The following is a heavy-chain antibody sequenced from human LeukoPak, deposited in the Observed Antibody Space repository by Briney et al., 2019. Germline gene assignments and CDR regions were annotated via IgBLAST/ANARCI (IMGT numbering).Heavy chain of an antibody. CDR2: IYSGGST. Sequence: GGSLRLSCAASGFTVSSNYMSWVRQAPGKGLEWVSVIYSGGSTYYADSVKGRFTISRDNSKNTLYLQMNSLRAEDTAVYYCAKDLKYSSSFDAFDIWGQGTMVTVSS. V-gene: IGHV3-53*01. J-gene: IGHJ3*02. CDR1: GFTVSSNY. D-gene: IGHD6-6*01. CDR3: AKDLKYSSSFDAFDI.